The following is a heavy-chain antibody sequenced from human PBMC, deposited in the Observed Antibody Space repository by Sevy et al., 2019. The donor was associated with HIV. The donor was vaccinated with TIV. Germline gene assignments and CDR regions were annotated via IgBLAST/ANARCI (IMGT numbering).Heavy chain of an antibody. CDR3: ARYYDTSGYPWFDP. CDR2: IIPLFGTT. V-gene: IGHV1-69*13. D-gene: IGHD3-22*01. CDR1: GETYSSYA. J-gene: IGHJ5*02. Sequence: ASVKVSCRASGETYSSYAISWVRQAPGQGLEWMGGIIPLFGTTNYAQNFQGRVTITADDSTSTAYMELSSLSSEDTAVYHCARYYDTSGYPWFDPWGQGTLVTVSS.